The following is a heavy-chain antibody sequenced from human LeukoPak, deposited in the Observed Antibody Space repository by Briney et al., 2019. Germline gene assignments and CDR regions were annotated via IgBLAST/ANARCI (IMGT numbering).Heavy chain of an antibody. CDR3: ARLPMVRGVIKPYYYFDY. CDR2: IYPGDSDT. J-gene: IGHJ4*02. Sequence: GESLKISCKGSGYSFTSYWIGWVRQMPGEGLGWMGIIYPGDSDTRYSPSFQGQVTISADKSISTAYLQWSSLKASDTAMYYCARLPMVRGVIKPYYYFDYWGQGTLVTVSS. CDR1: GYSFTSYW. V-gene: IGHV5-51*01. D-gene: IGHD3-10*01.